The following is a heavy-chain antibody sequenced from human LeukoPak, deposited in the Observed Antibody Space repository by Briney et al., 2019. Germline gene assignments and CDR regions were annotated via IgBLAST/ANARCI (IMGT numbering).Heavy chain of an antibody. CDR1: GFNFGTHA. J-gene: IGHJ3*02. D-gene: IGHD2-2*03. CDR3: ARDGYCSSSSCPQGSAFDI. Sequence: GGSLRLSCAASGFNFGTHAMDWVRQAPGMGPEWVSAIRTGGERTFYTDSVKGRFTISRDNSKNTLYLQMNSLRAEDTAVYYCARDGYCSSSSCPQGSAFDIWGQGAMVTVSS. CDR2: IRTGGERT. V-gene: IGHV3-23*01.